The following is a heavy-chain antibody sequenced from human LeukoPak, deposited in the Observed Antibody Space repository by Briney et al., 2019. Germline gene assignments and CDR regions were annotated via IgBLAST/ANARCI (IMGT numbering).Heavy chain of an antibody. Sequence: GAAVKVSCKASGYTFTGYYMHWVRQAPGQGLEWMGWINPNSGGTNYAQKFQGRVTMTWDTSISTAYMELSRLRSDDTAVYYCARGNREDIVVVPAAMIPRVYYYYMDVWGKGTTVTISS. CDR1: GYTFTGYY. CDR3: ARGNREDIVVVPAAMIPRVYYYYMDV. CDR2: INPNSGGT. J-gene: IGHJ6*03. V-gene: IGHV1-2*02. D-gene: IGHD2-2*01.